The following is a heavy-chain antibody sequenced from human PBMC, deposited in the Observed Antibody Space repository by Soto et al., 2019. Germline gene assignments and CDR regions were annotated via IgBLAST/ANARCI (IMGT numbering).Heavy chain of an antibody. CDR2: TAHDGSNE. J-gene: IGHJ1*01. Sequence: PGESLKISCTATGFTFPYYVMHWVRQAPGKGLEWVAVTAHDGSNENYADSVKGRFTISRDNSKNTLYLQMNSLRAEDTAVYYCARDLYSSGWLPFQHWGQGTLVTVSS. D-gene: IGHD6-19*01. V-gene: IGHV3-30*03. CDR3: ARDLYSSGWLPFQH. CDR1: GFTFPYYV.